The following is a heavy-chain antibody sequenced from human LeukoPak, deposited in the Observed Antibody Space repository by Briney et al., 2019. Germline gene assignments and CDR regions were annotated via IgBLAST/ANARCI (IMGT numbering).Heavy chain of an antibody. J-gene: IGHJ4*02. Sequence: ASVKVSCRASGCTFTSYDINWVRQATGQGLEWMGWMNPNSGNTGYAQKFQGRVTITRNTSISTAYMELSSLRSEDTAVYYCAREGYCTNGVCQTGFDYWGQGTLVTVSS. CDR1: GCTFTSYD. CDR3: AREGYCTNGVCQTGFDY. V-gene: IGHV1-8*03. CDR2: MNPNSGNT. D-gene: IGHD2-8*01.